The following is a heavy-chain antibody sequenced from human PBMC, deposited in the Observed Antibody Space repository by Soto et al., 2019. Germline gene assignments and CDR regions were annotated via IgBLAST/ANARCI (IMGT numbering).Heavy chain of an antibody. CDR1: GFTFSSYS. Sequence: LRLSCAASGFTFSSYSMNWVRQAPGKGLEWVSSISSSSYIYYADSVKGRFTISRDNAKNSLYLQMNSLRAEDTAVYYCARGSGSYYYYGMDVWGQGTTVTVSS. D-gene: IGHD1-26*01. CDR3: ARGSGSYYYYGMDV. CDR2: ISSSSYI. J-gene: IGHJ6*02. V-gene: IGHV3-21*01.